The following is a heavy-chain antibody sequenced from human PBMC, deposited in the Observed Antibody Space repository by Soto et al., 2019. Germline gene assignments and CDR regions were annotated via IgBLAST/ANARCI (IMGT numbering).Heavy chain of an antibody. J-gene: IGHJ4*02. V-gene: IGHV4-39*01. CDR3: ARVGTPRPFDY. CDR2: IYYIGST. D-gene: IGHD1-26*01. CDR1: GGSISDGSFY. Sequence: TSETLSLTCTVSGGSISDGSFYWGWIRQPPGKGLEWIGTIYYIGSTYYNPSLKSRVTISADTSKNQFPLKLTSVTAADTAVYYCARVGTPRPFDYWGQGTLVTVSS.